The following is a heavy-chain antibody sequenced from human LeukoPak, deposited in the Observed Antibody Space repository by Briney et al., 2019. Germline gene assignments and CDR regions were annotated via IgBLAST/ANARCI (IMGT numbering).Heavy chain of an antibody. D-gene: IGHD6-19*01. V-gene: IGHV4-4*07. Sequence: PSETLSLTCTVSGASINSYYWSWIRQPAGKGLEWIRRIYTSGSTNANPSLKTRITMSIDTSENQISLKLSSVTAADTAVYYCARDNPPQYNSGWFAYWGQGTLVSVSS. CDR3: ARDNPPQYNSGWFAY. CDR2: IYTSGST. CDR1: GASINSYY. J-gene: IGHJ4*02.